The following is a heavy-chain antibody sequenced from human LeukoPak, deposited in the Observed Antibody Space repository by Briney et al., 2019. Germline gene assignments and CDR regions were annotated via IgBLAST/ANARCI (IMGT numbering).Heavy chain of an antibody. V-gene: IGHV4-4*07. CDR1: GGSISSYY. J-gene: IGHJ5*02. CDR3: ARVGGVVPAAIPGWFDP. CDR2: IYTSGST. D-gene: IGHD2-2*02. Sequence: SETLSLTCTVSGGSISSYYWSWIRQPAGKGLEWIGRIYTSGSTNYNPSLKSRVTMSVDTSKNQCTLKLNSVTAADTAVYYCARVGGVVPAAIPGWFDPWGQGTLVTVSS.